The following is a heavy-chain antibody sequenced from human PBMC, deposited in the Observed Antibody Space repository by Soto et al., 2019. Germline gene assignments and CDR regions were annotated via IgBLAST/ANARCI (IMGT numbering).Heavy chain of an antibody. V-gene: IGHV1-69*13. D-gene: IGHD5-12*01. Sequence: SVKVSCKASGGTFSSYAISWVRQAPGQGLEWMGGIIPIFGTANYAQKFQGRVTITADESTSTAYMELSSLRSEDTAVYYCGREGDGYRIFDYWGQGTLVTVSS. CDR2: IIPIFGTA. CDR1: GGTFSSYA. J-gene: IGHJ4*02. CDR3: GREGDGYRIFDY.